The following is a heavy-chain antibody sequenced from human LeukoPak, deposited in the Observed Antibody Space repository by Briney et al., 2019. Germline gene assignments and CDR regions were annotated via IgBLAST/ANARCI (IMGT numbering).Heavy chain of an antibody. Sequence: SETLSLTCTVSGDSINSYYWSWIRQPPGKGLEWIGYIYYSGSTNYNPSLKRRVTISVDTSKNQFSLKLSSVTAADTALYYCARHQKVGPTIDYWGQGTLVTVSS. J-gene: IGHJ4*02. D-gene: IGHD1-26*01. CDR1: GDSINSYY. V-gene: IGHV4-59*08. CDR2: IYYSGST. CDR3: ARHQKVGPTIDY.